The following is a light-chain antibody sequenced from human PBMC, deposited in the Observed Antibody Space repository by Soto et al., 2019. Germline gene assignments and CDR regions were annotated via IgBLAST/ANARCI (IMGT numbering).Light chain of an antibody. Sequence: DIQMTQSPSSLSASVGDRVTITCRASRDISNFVAWYQQKPGEVPRLLIYVASTLESEVPSRFSGSGSGTDFTLTISSLQPEDVATYYCQKYNSAPLTSGGGTKVEIK. CDR3: QKYNSAPLT. CDR1: RDISNF. J-gene: IGKJ4*01. CDR2: VAS. V-gene: IGKV1-27*01.